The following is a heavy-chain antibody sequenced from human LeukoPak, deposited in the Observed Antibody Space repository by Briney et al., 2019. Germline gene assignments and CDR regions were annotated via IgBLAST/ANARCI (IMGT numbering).Heavy chain of an antibody. V-gene: IGHV5-10-1*01. D-gene: IGHD2-15*01. CDR3: ARPDCSGGNCYLLTY. CDR2: IDPSDSYT. J-gene: IGHJ4*02. CDR1: GYSFANYW. Sequence: GESLRISCKGSGYSFANYWISWVRQMPGKGLEWMGRIDPSDSYTDYSPSFQGHVTTSADKSISTAYLQWNSLKASDTAVYYCARPDCSGGNCYLLTYWGQGSLVTVSS.